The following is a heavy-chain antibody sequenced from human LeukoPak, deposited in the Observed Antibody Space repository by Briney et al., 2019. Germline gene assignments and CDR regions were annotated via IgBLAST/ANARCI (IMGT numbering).Heavy chain of an antibody. V-gene: IGHV6-1*01. J-gene: IGHJ4*02. CDR3: ARGYMGTTDY. CDR1: GDSVSSNSAA. D-gene: IGHD1-7*01. CDR2: TYYRSKWNK. Sequence: SQTLSLTCAISGDSVSSNSAAWNWIRQSPSRGLEWLGRTYYRSKWNKNYAASVKSRITINPDTSKNQLSLQLNSVTPEGTAVYYCARGYMGTTDYWGQGTLVIVSS.